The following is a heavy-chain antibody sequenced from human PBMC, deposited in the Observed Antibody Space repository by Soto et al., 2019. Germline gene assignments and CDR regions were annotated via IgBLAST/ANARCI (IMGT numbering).Heavy chain of an antibody. J-gene: IGHJ4*02. CDR2: INAGNGHT. Sequence: ASVKVSCKASGCTFTSYAMHWVRQAPGQRLEWMGWINAGNGHTKYSQKLQARVTITRDTSASTAYMELSSLRSEDTAVYYCARGERYYYDSSGYFGFDYWGQGTLVTVSS. CDR3: ARGERYYYDSSGYFGFDY. D-gene: IGHD3-22*01. V-gene: IGHV1-3*01. CDR1: GCTFTSYA.